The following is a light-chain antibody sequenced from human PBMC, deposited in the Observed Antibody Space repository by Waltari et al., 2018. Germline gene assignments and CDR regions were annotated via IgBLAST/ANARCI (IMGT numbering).Light chain of an antibody. CDR2: AAS. J-gene: IGKJ3*01. V-gene: IGKV1-8*01. Sequence: AIRLTQSPSSFSASTGDRVTINCRASQGISSYLAWYLQKPGKAPKLLCYAASTLQSGVPSRFSGSGSGTDFTLTISCLQSEDFATYYCQQYYSYPLFTFGPGTKVDIK. CDR1: QGISSY. CDR3: QQYYSYPLFT.